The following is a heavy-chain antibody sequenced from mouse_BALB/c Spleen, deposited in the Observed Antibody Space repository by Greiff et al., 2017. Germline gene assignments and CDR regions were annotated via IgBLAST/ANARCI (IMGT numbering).Heavy chain of an antibody. CDR1: GYSFTGYY. V-gene: IGHV1S34*01. D-gene: IGHD2-14*01. CDR2: ISCYNGAT. J-gene: IGHJ4*01. CDR3: AKDYRYDVGYAMDY. Sequence: LVKTGASVKISCKASGYSFTGYYMHWVKQSHGKSLEWIGYISCYNGATSYNQKFKGKATFTVDTSSSTAYMQFNSLTSEDSAVYYCAKDYRYDVGYAMDYWGQGTSVTVSS.